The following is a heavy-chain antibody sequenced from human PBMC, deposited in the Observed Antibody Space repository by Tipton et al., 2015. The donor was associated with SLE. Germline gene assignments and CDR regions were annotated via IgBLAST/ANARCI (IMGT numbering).Heavy chain of an antibody. CDR3: ASSIPSPGGFDY. D-gene: IGHD6-13*01. V-gene: IGHV3-30*01. Sequence: DSVKGRFTISRDNSKNTLYLQMNSLRAEDTAVYYCASSIPSPGGFDYWGRGTLVTVSS. J-gene: IGHJ4*02.